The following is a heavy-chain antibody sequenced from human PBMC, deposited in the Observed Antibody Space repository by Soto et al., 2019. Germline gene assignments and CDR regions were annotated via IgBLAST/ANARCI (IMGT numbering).Heavy chain of an antibody. V-gene: IGHV1-18*01. CDR3: ARWGAYTAGIDY. CDR2: ISAYNGNT. Sequence: GASVKVSCKASGYTFTSYGISWVRQAPGQGLEWMGWISAYNGNTNYAQKLQGRVTITRDTSASTAYMELSSLRSEDTAVYYCARWGAYTAGIDYWGQGTLVTVSS. J-gene: IGHJ4*02. D-gene: IGHD5-18*01. CDR1: GYTFTSYG.